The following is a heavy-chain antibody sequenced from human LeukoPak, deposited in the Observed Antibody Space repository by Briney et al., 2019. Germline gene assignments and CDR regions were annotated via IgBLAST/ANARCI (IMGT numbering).Heavy chain of an antibody. CDR1: GYTFTGYY. CDR3: ARDNRGILWFGAPRLFYFDY. Sequence: ASVKVSCKASGYTFTGYYMHWVRQAPGQGLEWMGWINPNSGGTNYVQKFQGWVTMTRDTSISTAYMELSRLRSDDTAVYYCARDNRGILWFGAPRLFYFDYWGQGTLVTVSS. V-gene: IGHV1-2*04. D-gene: IGHD3-10*01. CDR2: INPNSGGT. J-gene: IGHJ4*02.